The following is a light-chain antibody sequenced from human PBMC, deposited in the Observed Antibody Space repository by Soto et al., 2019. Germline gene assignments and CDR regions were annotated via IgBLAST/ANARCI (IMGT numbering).Light chain of an antibody. V-gene: IGKV1-33*01. J-gene: IGKJ3*01. CDR3: QVYDYISAGFT. CDR1: QDIRQY. Sequence: DIQMTQSPSSLSASIGDRVTITCQASQDIRQYLNWYQQKPGKAPKPLIYDASMLETGVPSRFSGNGSVTDFTVTVSSLQPEDIATYYCQVYDYISAGFTFGPGTKVDLK. CDR2: DAS.